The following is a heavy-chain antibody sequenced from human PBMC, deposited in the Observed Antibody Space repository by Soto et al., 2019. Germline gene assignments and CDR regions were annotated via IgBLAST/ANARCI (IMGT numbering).Heavy chain of an antibody. J-gene: IGHJ4*02. CDR1: GGSFSGYY. D-gene: IGHD3-16*02. CDR2: INHSGST. Sequence: SETLSLTCAVYGGSFSGYYWSWIRQPPGKGLEWIGEINHSGSTNYNPSLKSRVTISVDTSKNQFSLKLSSVTAADTAVYYCARVNYDHVWGSYRFPPYYFDYCGQGTLVTVS. V-gene: IGHV4-34*01. CDR3: ARVNYDHVWGSYRFPPYYFDY.